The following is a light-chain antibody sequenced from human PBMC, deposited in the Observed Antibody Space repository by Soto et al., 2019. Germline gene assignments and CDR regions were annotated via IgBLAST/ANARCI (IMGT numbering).Light chain of an antibody. CDR1: QNVSTY. CDR2: DAS. J-gene: IGKJ3*01. Sequence: EIVLTQSPATLSLSPGERVTLSCRASQNVSTYLAWYQQKPGQAPRLLIYDASDRATGIPARFSGSGSGTDFTLNISRPEPEDSAEYYFQQRTHLFTFGPGTKVDIK. CDR3: QQRTHLFT. V-gene: IGKV3-11*01.